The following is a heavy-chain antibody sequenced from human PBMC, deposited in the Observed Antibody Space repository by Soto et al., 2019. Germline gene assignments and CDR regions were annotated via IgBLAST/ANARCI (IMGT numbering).Heavy chain of an antibody. CDR2: IWYDGSNK. V-gene: IGHV3-33*01. CDR1: GFTFSSYG. J-gene: IGHJ4*02. Sequence: QVQLVESGGGVVQPGRSLRLSCAASGFTFSSYGMHWVRQAPGKGLEWVAVIWYDGSNKYYADSVKGRFTISRDNSKNTLYLQMTSLRAEDTAVYYCARRAVAVPFDYWGQGTLVTVSS. CDR3: ARRAVAVPFDY. D-gene: IGHD6-19*01.